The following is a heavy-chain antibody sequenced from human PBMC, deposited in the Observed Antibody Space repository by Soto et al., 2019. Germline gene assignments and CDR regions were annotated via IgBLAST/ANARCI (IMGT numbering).Heavy chain of an antibody. CDR3: ARDEQQLVLRGLLEDGMDV. CDR1: GYTFTSYG. Sequence: QVQLVQSGAEVKKPGASVKVSCKASGYTFTSYGISWVRQAPGQGLEWMGWISAYNGNTNYAQKLQGRVTMTTHTSTSTAYMELRSLRSDDTAVYYCARDEQQLVLRGLLEDGMDVWGQGTTVTVSS. D-gene: IGHD6-13*01. J-gene: IGHJ6*02. V-gene: IGHV1-18*01. CDR2: ISAYNGNT.